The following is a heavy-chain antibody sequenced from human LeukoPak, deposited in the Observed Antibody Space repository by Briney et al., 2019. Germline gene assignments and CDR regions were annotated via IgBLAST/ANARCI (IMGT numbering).Heavy chain of an antibody. CDR1: GFTVSSNY. V-gene: IGHV3-53*01. D-gene: IGHD6-19*01. CDR3: ARVWGSSAWYLPDC. Sequence: HPGGSLRLSCAASGFTVSSNYMSWVRQAPGKGLEWVSVIGSGGGPHYADPVKGRFTISRDNSKNTLYLQMNSLRAEDTAVYYCARVWGSSAWYLPDCWGQGTLVTVSS. J-gene: IGHJ4*02. CDR2: IGSGGGP.